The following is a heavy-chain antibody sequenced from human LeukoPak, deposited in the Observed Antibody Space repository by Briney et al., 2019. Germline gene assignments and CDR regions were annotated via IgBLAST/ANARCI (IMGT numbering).Heavy chain of an antibody. J-gene: IGHJ4*02. V-gene: IGHV4-39*02. CDR2: IHYRGNT. Sequence: PSETLSLTCTVSGGSISSSSYYWGWIRQPPGKGLEWIGTIHYRGNTYYNPSLKSRVAISVDTSKNQFSLKLTSVTAADTAMYYCARDNKWGYFDYWGQGTLVTVSS. D-gene: IGHD1-26*01. CDR1: GGSISSSSYY. CDR3: ARDNKWGYFDY.